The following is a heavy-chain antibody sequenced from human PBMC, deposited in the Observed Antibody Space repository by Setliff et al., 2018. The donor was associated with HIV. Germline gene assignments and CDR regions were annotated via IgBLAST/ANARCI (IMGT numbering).Heavy chain of an antibody. CDR2: IRHTGST. V-gene: IGHV4-59*02. D-gene: IGHD3-3*01. CDR3: APGEGVASTYYHD. J-gene: IGHJ4*01. Sequence: SETLSLTCTVSDDSVSTFYWNWIRQPPGKGLEWIGFIRHTGSTVSNPSLKSRVTILMDLSRNQLSLHLASVTTADTAVYFCAPGEGVASTYYHDWGQGTQVTVSS. CDR1: DDSVSTFY.